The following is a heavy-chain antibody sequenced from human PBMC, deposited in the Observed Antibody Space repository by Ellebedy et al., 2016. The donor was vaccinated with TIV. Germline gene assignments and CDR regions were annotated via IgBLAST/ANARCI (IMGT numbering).Heavy chain of an antibody. CDR2: IYPGDSDT. D-gene: IGHD2-15*01. CDR3: ARQARVSSGGSFDYYYYGMDV. J-gene: IGHJ6*02. V-gene: IGHV5-51*01. CDR1: GYSFTSYW. Sequence: GESLKISXKGSGYSFTSYWIGWVRQMPGKGLEWMGIIYPGDSDTRYSPSFQGQVTISADKSISTAYLQWSSLKASDTAMYYCARQARVSSGGSFDYYYYGMDVWGQGTTVTVSS.